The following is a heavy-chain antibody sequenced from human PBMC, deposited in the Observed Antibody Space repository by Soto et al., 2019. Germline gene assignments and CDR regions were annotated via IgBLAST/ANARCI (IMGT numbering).Heavy chain of an antibody. Sequence: GGSLRLSCAASGFTFSDYYMSWIRQAPGKGLEWVSYISSSSSYTNYADSVKGRFTISRDNAKNSLYLQMNSLRAEDTAVYYCARHSSGYYYFDYWGQGTLVTVSS. CDR2: ISSSSSYT. V-gene: IGHV3-11*06. D-gene: IGHD3-22*01. J-gene: IGHJ4*02. CDR3: ARHSSGYYYFDY. CDR1: GFTFSDYY.